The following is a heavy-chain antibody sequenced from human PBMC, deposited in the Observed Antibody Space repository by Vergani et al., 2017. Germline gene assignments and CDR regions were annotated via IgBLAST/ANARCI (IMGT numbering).Heavy chain of an antibody. D-gene: IGHD2-2*01. Sequence: QLQLQESGPGLVKPSETLSLTCTVSGGSISSSSYYWGWIRQPPGKGLEWIGSIYYSGSTYYNPSLKSRVTISVDTSKNQFSLKLSSVTAADTAVYYYARQGYCSSTSCQRDFDYWGQGTLVTVSS. J-gene: IGHJ4*02. CDR1: GGSISSSSYY. V-gene: IGHV4-39*01. CDR2: IYYSGST. CDR3: ARQGYCSSTSCQRDFDY.